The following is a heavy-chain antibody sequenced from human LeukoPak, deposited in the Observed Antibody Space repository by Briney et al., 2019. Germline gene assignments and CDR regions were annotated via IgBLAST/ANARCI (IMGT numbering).Heavy chain of an antibody. V-gene: IGHV3-66*01. CDR2: IYSGGST. Sequence: GALRLSCAASGFTVSSNYTSWVRQAPGKGLEWVSVIYSGGSTYYADSVKGRFTISRDNSKNTLYLQMNSLRAEDTAVYYCAKVSVNGYNQRFFDYWGQGTLVTVSS. CDR3: AKVSVNGYNQRFFDY. CDR1: GFTVSSNY. D-gene: IGHD5-24*01. J-gene: IGHJ4*02.